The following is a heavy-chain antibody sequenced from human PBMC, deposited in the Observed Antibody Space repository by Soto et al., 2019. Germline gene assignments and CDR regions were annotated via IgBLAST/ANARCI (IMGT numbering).Heavy chain of an antibody. CDR3: ETLARIEARTFDY. J-gene: IGHJ4*02. CDR2: ISGSGGST. Sequence: GVSLRLSCAASGFTFSSYAMSWVRQAPGKGLEWVSAISGSGGSTYYADSVKGRFTISRDNAKNSLYLQMNSLRAEDTAVYYCETLARIEARTFDYWCQGNVVTVSS. CDR1: GFTFSSYA. V-gene: IGHV3-23*01. D-gene: IGHD6-6*01.